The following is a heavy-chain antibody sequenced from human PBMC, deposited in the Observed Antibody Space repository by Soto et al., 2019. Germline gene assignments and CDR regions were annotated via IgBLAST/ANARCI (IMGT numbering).Heavy chain of an antibody. D-gene: IGHD2-2*01. V-gene: IGHV2-26*01. CDR2: IHWDGAK. J-gene: IGHJ5*02. CDR1: GFSLSNAGSG. Sequence: VSGPTLVNPTETLTLTCTVSGFSLSNAGSGVSCIRQPQGKALEWLAHIHWDGAKTYSSSLQSRLTISRDYSRRQVVLTLTKLDPMDTATYYCARSSSLTASADNWFDPWGQGTPVTVSS. CDR3: ARSSSLTASADNWFDP.